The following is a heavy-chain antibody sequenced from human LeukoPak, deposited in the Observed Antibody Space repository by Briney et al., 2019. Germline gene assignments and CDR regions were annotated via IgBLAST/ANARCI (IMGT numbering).Heavy chain of an antibody. V-gene: IGHV4-39*01. CDR3: ARHPGAIDY. Sequence: SGTLSLTCTVSGGSISSSSYYWGWIRQPPGKGLEWIGSIYYSGSTYYNPSLKSRVTISVDTSKNQFSLKLSSVTAADTAVYYCARHPGAIDYWGQGTLVTVSS. D-gene: IGHD3-10*01. J-gene: IGHJ4*02. CDR2: IYYSGST. CDR1: GGSISSSSYY.